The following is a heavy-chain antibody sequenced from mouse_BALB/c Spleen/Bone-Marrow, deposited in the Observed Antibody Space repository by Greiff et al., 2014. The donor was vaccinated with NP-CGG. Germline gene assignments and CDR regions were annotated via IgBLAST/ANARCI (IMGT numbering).Heavy chain of an antibody. CDR2: INPNNGGS. D-gene: IGHD1-1*01. CDR3: TRLFYGSSDYAMDN. V-gene: IGHV1S16*01. Sequence: SGAELVKPGASVKLSCKASGYTFTSYWMHWVKLRPGQGFEWIGEINPNNGGSNYNEKFKRKATLTVDKSSSTAYMQLNSLTSEDSAVYYCTRLFYGSSDYAMDNWGQGTSVTVSS. CDR1: GYTFTSYW. J-gene: IGHJ4*01.